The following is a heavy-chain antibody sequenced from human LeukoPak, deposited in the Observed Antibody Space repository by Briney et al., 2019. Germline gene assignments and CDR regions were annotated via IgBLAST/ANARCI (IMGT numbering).Heavy chain of an antibody. V-gene: IGHV3-7*04. CDR2: IKQDGSEK. J-gene: IGHJ4*02. CDR3: ARETEMANLDY. D-gene: IGHD5-24*01. CDR1: GFTFSGYW. Sequence: SGGSLRLSCTASGFTFSGYWMNWVPQAPGKGLEWVANIKQDGSEKYYVDSVKGRFTISRDNAKKSLYLQMNSLRAEDTAVYYCARETEMANLDYWGQGTLVTVSS.